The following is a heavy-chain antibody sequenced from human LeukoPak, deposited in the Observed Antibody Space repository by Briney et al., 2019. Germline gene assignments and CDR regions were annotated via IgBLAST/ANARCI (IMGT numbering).Heavy chain of an antibody. CDR1: GGSFGRYA. J-gene: IGHJ1*01. CDR2: IVPVLGTT. V-gene: IGHV1-69*13. Sequence: SVKVSCKAPGGSFGRYAIHWVRQAPGQGLEWMGGIVPVLGTTNYAQKFQGRVTITADESTSTAYMELSSLRSEDTAVYYCARGGGTTVTTWEYFQHWGQGTLVTVSS. CDR3: ARGGGTTVTTWEYFQH. D-gene: IGHD4-17*01.